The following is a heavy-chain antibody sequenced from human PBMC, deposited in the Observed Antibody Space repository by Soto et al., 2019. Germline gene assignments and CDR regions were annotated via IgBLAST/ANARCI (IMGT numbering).Heavy chain of an antibody. J-gene: IGHJ4*02. V-gene: IGHV4-59*01. CDR1: GGSISTYY. CDR3: TRGPNNGYTTIDH. Sequence: SETLSLTCTVSGGSISTYYWSWIRQPPGKGLEWIGYIYYSGSTNYNPSLKSGVTISVDTSKNQFSLKLNSLTAADTAMYYCTRGPNNGYTTIDHWGQGALVTV. CDR2: IYYSGST. D-gene: IGHD5-18*01.